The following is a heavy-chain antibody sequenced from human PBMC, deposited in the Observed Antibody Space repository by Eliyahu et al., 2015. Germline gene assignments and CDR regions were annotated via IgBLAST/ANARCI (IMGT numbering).Heavy chain of an antibody. J-gene: IGHJ4*02. D-gene: IGHD3-3*01. Sequence: EVQLVESGGGLVKPGGSLRLSCAASXFTFXSXSXNWVRQAPGKGLEWVSSISSSSSYIYYADSVKGRFTISRDNAKNSLYLQMNSLRAEDTAVYYCARVGGLRSIFGVVISGFDYWGQGTLVTVSS. CDR2: ISSSSSYI. CDR1: XFTFXSXS. V-gene: IGHV3-21*01. CDR3: ARVGGLRSIFGVVISGFDY.